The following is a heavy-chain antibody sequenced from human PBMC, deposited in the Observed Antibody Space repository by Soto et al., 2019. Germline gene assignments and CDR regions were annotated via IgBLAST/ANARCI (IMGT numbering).Heavy chain of an antibody. CDR3: ARGCYSNYGDYYGMDV. Sequence: QVQLVQSGAEVKKPGSSVKVSCKACGGTFSSYAISWVRQAPGQGLEWMGGIIPIFGTANYAQKFQGRVTITADESTSTAYMELSSMRSEDTAVYYCARGCYSNYGDYYGMDVWGQGTTVTVSS. V-gene: IGHV1-69*01. J-gene: IGHJ6*02. CDR1: GGTFSSYA. CDR2: IIPIFGTA. D-gene: IGHD4-4*01.